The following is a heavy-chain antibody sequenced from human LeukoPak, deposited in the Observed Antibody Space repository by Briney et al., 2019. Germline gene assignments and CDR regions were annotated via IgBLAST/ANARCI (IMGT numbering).Heavy chain of an antibody. CDR1: GYTFTSYD. Sequence: GASVKVSCKASGYTFTSYDINWVRQATGQGLEWMGWMNPNSGNTGYAQKFQGRVTMTRNTSISTAYMELGSLRSEDTAVYYCARAIAAAGTEGDEDWFDPWGQGTLVTVSS. CDR3: ARAIAAAGTEGDEDWFDP. CDR2: MNPNSGNT. J-gene: IGHJ5*02. D-gene: IGHD6-13*01. V-gene: IGHV1-8*01.